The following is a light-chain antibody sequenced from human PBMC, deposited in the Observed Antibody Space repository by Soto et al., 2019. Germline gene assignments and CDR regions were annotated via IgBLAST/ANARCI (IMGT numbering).Light chain of an antibody. J-gene: IGKJ5*01. Sequence: IQMTQSPSSLSASVGDRVTITCQASQDISKNLNWYQQKLGKAPKLLIYDASSSQTGVASRFSASGSATHFTFTISSLQPEDIATYYCQQYDNLLPITFGQGTRLEIK. CDR2: DAS. CDR1: QDISKN. CDR3: QQYDNLLPIT. V-gene: IGKV1-33*01.